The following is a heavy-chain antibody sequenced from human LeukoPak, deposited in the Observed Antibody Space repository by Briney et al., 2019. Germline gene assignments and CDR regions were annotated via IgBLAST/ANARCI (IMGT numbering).Heavy chain of an antibody. Sequence: GASVKVSCKASGYTFTSYGISWVRQAPGQGLEWMGWISAYNGNTNYAQKLQGRVTMTTDTSTSTAYMELRSLRSDDTAVYYCARDPNRFIAVAGTGYDYWGQGTLVTVSS. CDR1: GYTFTSYG. CDR3: ARDPNRFIAVAGTGYDY. D-gene: IGHD6-19*01. CDR2: ISAYNGNT. V-gene: IGHV1-18*01. J-gene: IGHJ4*02.